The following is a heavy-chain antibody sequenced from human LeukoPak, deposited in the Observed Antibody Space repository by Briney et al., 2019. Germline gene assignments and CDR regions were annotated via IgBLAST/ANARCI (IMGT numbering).Heavy chain of an antibody. CDR2: ISGSAGQK. D-gene: IGHD6-19*01. V-gene: IGHV3-23*01. Sequence: GVSLRLCCAASGFTIRNYALSWVRQAQGKGLEWVSLISGSAGQKDYADSVKGRFTISRDNSRNTLNLQMNSLKAEDTAVYYCAKHVWTSVWFFDYWGQGTLVTVSS. CDR3: AKHVWTSVWFFDY. J-gene: IGHJ4*02. CDR1: GFTIRNYA.